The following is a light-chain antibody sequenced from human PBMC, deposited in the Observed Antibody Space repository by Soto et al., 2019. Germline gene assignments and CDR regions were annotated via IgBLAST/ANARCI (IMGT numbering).Light chain of an antibody. J-gene: IGLJ1*01. CDR2: DVS. CDR3: SSYTSSSTLDYV. CDR1: SSDVGGYNY. V-gene: IGLV2-14*01. Sequence: QSVLTQPASVSGSPGQSITISCTGTSSDVGGYNYVSWYQQHPGKAPKLMIYDVSNRPSGVSNRFSGSKSGNTASLTISGLQAEDEADHYCSSYTSSSTLDYVFGTGTKVTV.